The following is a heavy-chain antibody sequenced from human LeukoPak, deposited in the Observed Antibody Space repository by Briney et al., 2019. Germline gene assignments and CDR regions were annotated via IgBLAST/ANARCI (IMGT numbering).Heavy chain of an antibody. CDR1: GFTFSSYA. D-gene: IGHD5-24*01. CDR3: ARLWVEMATTIDY. V-gene: IGHV3-48*02. J-gene: IGHJ4*02. CDR2: ISSSSTTI. Sequence: PGGSLRLSCAASGFTFSSYAMNWVRQAPGKGLEWVSYISSSSTTIYYADSVKGRFTISRDNAKNSLYLQMNSLRDEDTAVYHCARLWVEMATTIDYWGQGTLVTVSS.